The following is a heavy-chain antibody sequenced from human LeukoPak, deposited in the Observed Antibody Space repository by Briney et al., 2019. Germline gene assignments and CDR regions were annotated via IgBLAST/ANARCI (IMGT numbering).Heavy chain of an antibody. CDR2: INPNSGAT. CDR3: ARQDYYDS. CDR1: GYTFTDYY. J-gene: IGHJ4*02. V-gene: IGHV1-2*06. Sequence: ASVKVSCKASGYTFTDYYIHWVRQAPGQGLEWMGRINPNSGATIYAQKFQGRVTVTRDTSINTAYMELSRLTSDDTAVYYCARQDYYDSWGQGTPVTVSS.